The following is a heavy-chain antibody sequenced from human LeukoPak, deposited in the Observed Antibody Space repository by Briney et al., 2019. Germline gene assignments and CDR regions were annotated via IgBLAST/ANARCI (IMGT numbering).Heavy chain of an antibody. V-gene: IGHV1-18*01. CDR2: ISPHNGDT. Sequence: ASVKVSCKAPGYSFVTYGITWVRQAPGQGLEWMGWISPHNGDTKYAQRLQGRVTMTTDTSTNTAYMELRSLRSDDTAVYYCVRDLIGFSYGLMSDFWGQGALVTVSS. CDR3: VRDLIGFSYGLMSDF. CDR1: GYSFVTYG. D-gene: IGHD5-18*01. J-gene: IGHJ4*02.